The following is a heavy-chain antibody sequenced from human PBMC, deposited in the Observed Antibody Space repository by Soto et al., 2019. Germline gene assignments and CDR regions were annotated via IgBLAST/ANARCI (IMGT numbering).Heavy chain of an antibody. CDR2: VYPSDSDV. V-gene: IGHV5-51*01. CDR1: GYRFTSSL. CDR3: TKGDNRPFAS. J-gene: IGHJ4*02. D-gene: IGHD3-16*01. Sequence: VDSLKISFQFSGYRFTSSLICCVRQMPGKGLEWLGNVYPSDSDVRYSPSFEGRVKISADNSINTAYLHLLNLKASDTAIYYCTKGDNRPFASWGQGTRVNVSS.